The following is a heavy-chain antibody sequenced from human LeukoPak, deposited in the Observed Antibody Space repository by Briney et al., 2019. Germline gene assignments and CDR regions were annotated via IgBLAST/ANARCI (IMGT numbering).Heavy chain of an antibody. D-gene: IGHD2-2*01. J-gene: IGHJ4*02. CDR3: AKDRDIVVVPAATDY. Sequence: GGSLRLSCAASGFIFSQYSMNWVRQAPGKGLEWVSHIRSSSETFYADSVKGRFTISRDNSENTLYLQMNSLRAEDTAVYYCAKDRDIVVVPAATDYWGQGTLVTVSS. CDR2: IRSSSET. CDR1: GFIFSQYS. V-gene: IGHV3-48*01.